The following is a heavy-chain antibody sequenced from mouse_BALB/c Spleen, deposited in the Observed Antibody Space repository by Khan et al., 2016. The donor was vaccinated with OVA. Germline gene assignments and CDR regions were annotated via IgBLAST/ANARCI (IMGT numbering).Heavy chain of an antibody. CDR2: IWSDGST. D-gene: IGHD2-10*01. CDR1: GFSLTSYG. CDR3: ARQPYYHYNIMDY. V-gene: IGHV2-6-1*01. Sequence: QVQLKQSGPGLVAPSQSLSITCTILGFSLTSYGVHWVRQPPGKGLEWLVVIWSDGSTTYNSALKSRLTISKDNSKNQVFLKMNSLQTDDTAVYFCARQPYYHYNIMDYWGQGTSVTVSS. J-gene: IGHJ4*01.